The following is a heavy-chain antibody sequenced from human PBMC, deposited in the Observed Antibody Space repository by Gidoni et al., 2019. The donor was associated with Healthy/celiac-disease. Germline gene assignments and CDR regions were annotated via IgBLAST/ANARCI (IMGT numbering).Heavy chain of an antibody. D-gene: IGHD2-21*02. CDR1: GYTFTSYG. V-gene: IGHV1-18*01. J-gene: IGHJ4*02. CDR3: ARVVRCGGDCYTRGYFDY. Sequence: QVQLVQSGAEVKKPGASVKVSCKASGYTFTSYGISWVRQAPGQGLEWMGWISAYNGNTNYAQKLQGRVTMTTDTSMSTAYMELRSLRSDDTAVYYCARVVRCGGDCYTRGYFDYWGQGTLVTVSS. CDR2: ISAYNGNT.